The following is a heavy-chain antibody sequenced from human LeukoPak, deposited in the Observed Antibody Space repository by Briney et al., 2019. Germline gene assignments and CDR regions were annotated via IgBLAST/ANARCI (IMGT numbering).Heavy chain of an antibody. J-gene: IGHJ5*02. CDR1: IGSISSSSYY. CDR3: ARVRAVAGIEKGVTNWFDP. V-gene: IGHV4-61*02. Sequence: PSETLSLTCTVSIGSISSSSYYWSWIRQPAGKGLEWIGRIYTSGSTNYNPSLKSRVTISVDTSKNQFSLKLSSVTAADTAVYYCARVRAVAGIEKGVTNWFDPWGQGTLVTVSS. CDR2: IYTSGST. D-gene: IGHD6-19*01.